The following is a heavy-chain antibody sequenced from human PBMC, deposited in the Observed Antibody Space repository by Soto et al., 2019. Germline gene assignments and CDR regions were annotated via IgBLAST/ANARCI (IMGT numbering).Heavy chain of an antibody. CDR3: ASPRAGSDYVRSPDY. D-gene: IGHD3-16*01. CDR2: IKQDGTEK. Sequence: PGGSLRLSCTASGFTFSSYWMTWVRQAPGKGLEWVANIKQDGTEKYYVDSVKGRFTISRDNAKNSLYLQMNSLRAEDTAVYYCASPRAGSDYVRSPDYWGQGTLVTVSS. J-gene: IGHJ4*02. CDR1: GFTFSSYW. V-gene: IGHV3-7*01.